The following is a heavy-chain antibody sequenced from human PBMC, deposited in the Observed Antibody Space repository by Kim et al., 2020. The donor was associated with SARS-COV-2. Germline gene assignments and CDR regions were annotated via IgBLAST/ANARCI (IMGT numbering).Heavy chain of an antibody. D-gene: IGHD2-15*01. V-gene: IGHV1-18*01. Sequence: ASVKVSCKASGYSFSSFGISWVRQAPGQGLEWMGWISPNNDNTKYAQKLQGRVTMTTDISTSTAYMELRSLRSDDTAVYFCARDCSVGGCAPLYWGQGTLVTVSS. J-gene: IGHJ4*02. CDR1: GYSFSSFG. CDR3: ARDCSVGGCAPLY. CDR2: ISPNNDNT.